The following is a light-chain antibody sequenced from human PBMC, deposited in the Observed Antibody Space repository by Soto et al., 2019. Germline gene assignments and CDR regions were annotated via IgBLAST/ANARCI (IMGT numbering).Light chain of an antibody. Sequence: EIVLTQSPGTLSLSPGERATLSCRASQSVSSNYLAWYQQKPGQAPRLLIYGATNRATGIPARFSGSGSGTDFTLTISSLEPEDFAVYYCQHRNNRPFSFGPGTKVDIK. CDR1: QSVSSNY. V-gene: IGKV3D-20*02. J-gene: IGKJ3*01. CDR3: QHRNNRPFS. CDR2: GAT.